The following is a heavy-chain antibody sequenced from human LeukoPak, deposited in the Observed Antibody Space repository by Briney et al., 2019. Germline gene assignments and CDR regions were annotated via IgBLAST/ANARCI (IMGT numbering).Heavy chain of an antibody. Sequence: GGSLRLSCAASGFTVSSNYMSWVRRAPGKGLEWVSVLYSDGNTNYADSVKGRFTISRDNSKNTLYLQMNSLSTEDTAVYYCARDTGLRNTVFGHRGVYFDYWGQGTLVTV. CDR2: LYSDGNT. CDR1: GFTVSSNY. V-gene: IGHV3-66*01. D-gene: IGHD3-3*01. J-gene: IGHJ4*02. CDR3: ARDTGLRNTVFGHRGVYFDY.